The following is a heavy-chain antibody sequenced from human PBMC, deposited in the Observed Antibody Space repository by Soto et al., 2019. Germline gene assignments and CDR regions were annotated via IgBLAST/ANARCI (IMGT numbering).Heavy chain of an antibody. Sequence: SQTLSLTCAISGDSVSSNSAAWNWIRQSPSRGLEWLGRTYYRSKWYNDYAVSVKSRITINPDTSKNQFSLQLNSVTPEDTAVYYCEREGGYEWDYYYGMDVWGQGTTVTVSS. CDR2: TYYRSKWYN. V-gene: IGHV6-1*01. J-gene: IGHJ6*02. CDR1: GDSVSSNSAA. D-gene: IGHD5-12*01. CDR3: EREGGYEWDYYYGMDV.